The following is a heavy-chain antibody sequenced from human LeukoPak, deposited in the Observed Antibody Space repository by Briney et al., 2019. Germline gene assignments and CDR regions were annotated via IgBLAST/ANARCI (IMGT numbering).Heavy chain of an antibody. CDR2: IYSGGTT. CDR3: ARDSRGPDY. J-gene: IGHJ4*02. CDR1: GFTISSNH. D-gene: IGHD3-22*01. Sequence: GGSLRLSCAASGFTISSNHMSWVRQAPGKGLEWVSVIYSGGTTYYADSVKGRFTISRDNSKNTLYLQMNSLRVEDTAVYYCARDSRGPDYWGQGALVTVSS. V-gene: IGHV3-66*01.